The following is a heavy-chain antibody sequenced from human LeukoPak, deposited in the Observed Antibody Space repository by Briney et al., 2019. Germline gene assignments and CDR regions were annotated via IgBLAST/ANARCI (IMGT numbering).Heavy chain of an antibody. V-gene: IGHV3-43*01. CDR1: GFTFSSYS. CDR2: ISWDGSST. CDR3: ARGGLVVVPAAMYY. J-gene: IGHJ4*02. D-gene: IGHD2-2*01. Sequence: GGSLRLSCAASGFTFSSYSMNWVRQAPGMGLEWVSVISWDGSSTYSADAVKGRFTISRDNSKNSLYLQMNSLRTEDTALYYCARGGLVVVPAAMYYWGRGTLVTVSS.